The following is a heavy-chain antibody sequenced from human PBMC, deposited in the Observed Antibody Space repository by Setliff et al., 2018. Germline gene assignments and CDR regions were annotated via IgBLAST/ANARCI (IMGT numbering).Heavy chain of an antibody. J-gene: IGHJ4*02. CDR3: ARKTGYRLEGDFDY. CDR1: GFTFSNYY. CDR2: IHDSGNPT. D-gene: IGHD3-16*01. Sequence: PGGSLRLSCAASGFTFSNYYMTWIRQAPGKGLEWISYIHDSGNPTYYADSVKGRFTVSRDNATNSLYLQMSSLRAEDTAIYYCARKTGYRLEGDFDYWGQGTLVTVSS. V-gene: IGHV3-11*01.